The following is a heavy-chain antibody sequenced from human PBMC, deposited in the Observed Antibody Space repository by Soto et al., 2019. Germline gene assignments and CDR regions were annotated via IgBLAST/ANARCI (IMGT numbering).Heavy chain of an antibody. CDR2: IYYSGST. CDR3: ARGSFSSTSSWFDP. V-gene: IGHV4-30-4*08. Sequence: PSETLSLTCTVSGGSITSGAYYWTWIRQPPGKGLEWIGYIYYSGSTYYNPSLQSRLTISVDTSKNQFSLKLNSVTAAATAVYYCARGSFSSTSSWFDPWGQGTLVTVSS. D-gene: IGHD6-6*01. J-gene: IGHJ5*02. CDR1: GGSITSGAYY.